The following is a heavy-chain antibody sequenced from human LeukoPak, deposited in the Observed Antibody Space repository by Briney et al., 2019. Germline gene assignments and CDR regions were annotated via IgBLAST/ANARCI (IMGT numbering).Heavy chain of an antibody. CDR1: GVSISSYY. V-gene: IGHV4-59*01. CDR3: ARDYCSSTSCPGIWFDP. J-gene: IGHJ5*02. D-gene: IGHD2-2*01. CDR2: IYYSGST. Sequence: SETLSLTCSVSGVSISSYYWSWIRQPPGKGLEWIGYIYYSGSTNYNPSLKSRVTISVDTSKNQFSLKLSSVTAADTAVYYCARDYCSSTSCPGIWFDPWGQGTLVTVSS.